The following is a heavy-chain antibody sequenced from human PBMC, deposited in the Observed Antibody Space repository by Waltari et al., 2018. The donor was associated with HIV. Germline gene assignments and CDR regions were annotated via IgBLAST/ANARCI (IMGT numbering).Heavy chain of an antibody. J-gene: IGHJ4*02. CDR1: DFTFSSYW. V-gene: IGHV3-7*01. Sequence: EVQLVESGGGLVLPGGSVRPSCTASDFTFSSYWMSWVRQAPGKGLEGVANIKQDGSEKYYVDSVKGRFTISRDNAKNSLYLQMNSLRAEDTAVYYCARDQDILTGYGPFDYWGQGTLVTVSS. D-gene: IGHD3-9*01. CDR3: ARDQDILTGYGPFDY. CDR2: IKQDGSEK.